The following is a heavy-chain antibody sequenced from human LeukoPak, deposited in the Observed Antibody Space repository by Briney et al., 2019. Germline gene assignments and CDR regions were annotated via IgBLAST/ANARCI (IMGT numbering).Heavy chain of an antibody. Sequence: KTSETLSLTCTVSGGSISSYYWSWIRQPAGKGLEWIGRIYTSGSTYYNPSLKSRVTISVDTSKNQFSLKLSSVTAADTAVYYCARIAVAGTRDYWGQGTLVTVSS. CDR3: ARIAVAGTRDY. CDR2: IYTSGST. J-gene: IGHJ4*02. D-gene: IGHD6-19*01. CDR1: GGSISSYY. V-gene: IGHV4-4*07.